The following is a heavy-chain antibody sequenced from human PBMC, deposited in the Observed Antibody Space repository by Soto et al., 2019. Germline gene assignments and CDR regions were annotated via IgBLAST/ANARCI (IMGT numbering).Heavy chain of an antibody. J-gene: IGHJ6*02. CDR1: GYTFTSYD. Sequence: QVQLVQSGAEVKKPGASVKVSCKTSGYTFTSYDISWVRQATGQGLEWMGWMNPNSGNTGYAQKFQGRVTMTRNTSISTAYMDLSSLRSEDTTVYYCAREVVSRGMDVWGQGTTVTVSS. D-gene: IGHD3-22*01. CDR3: AREVVSRGMDV. CDR2: MNPNSGNT. V-gene: IGHV1-8*01.